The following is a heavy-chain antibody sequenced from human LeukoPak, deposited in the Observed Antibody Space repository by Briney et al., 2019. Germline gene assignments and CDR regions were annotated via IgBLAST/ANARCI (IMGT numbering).Heavy chain of an antibody. Sequence: ASVKVSCKASGYTFTSYDINWVRQATGQGLEWMGWMNPNSGNTGYAQKLQGRVTMTRNTSISTAYMELSSLRSEDTAVYCCARGYDSSGYYYVVNWFDPWGQGTLVTVSS. CDR3: ARGYDSSGYYYVVNWFDP. J-gene: IGHJ5*02. V-gene: IGHV1-8*01. CDR2: MNPNSGNT. CDR1: GYTFTSYD. D-gene: IGHD3-22*01.